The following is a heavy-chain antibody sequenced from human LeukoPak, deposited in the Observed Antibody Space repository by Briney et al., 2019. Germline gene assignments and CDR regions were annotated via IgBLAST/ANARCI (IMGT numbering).Heavy chain of an antibody. Sequence: PSETLSLTCTVSGASISSYYWSWIRQPPGKGLEWIGYIYYSGSTDYNPSLKSRVTMSVDTSKNQFSLKLSSVTAADTAVYYCARLTETPRKDCSSTSCYTFYYYYYMDVWGKGTTVTVSS. CDR3: ARLTETPRKDCSSTSCYTFYYYYYMDV. J-gene: IGHJ6*03. D-gene: IGHD2-2*02. CDR2: IYYSGST. CDR1: GASISSYY. V-gene: IGHV4-59*08.